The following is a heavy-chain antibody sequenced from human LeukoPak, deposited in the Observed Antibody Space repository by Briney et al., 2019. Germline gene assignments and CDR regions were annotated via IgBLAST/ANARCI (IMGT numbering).Heavy chain of an antibody. J-gene: IGHJ4*02. Sequence: SETLSLTCAVYGGSFSGYYWSWIRQPPGKGLEWIEEINHSGSTNYNPSLKSRVTISVDTSKNQFSLRLTSVTAADTAVYYCAREGEYYGSGSYCDYWGQGTLVTVSS. D-gene: IGHD3-10*01. CDR1: GGSFSGYY. CDR2: INHSGST. V-gene: IGHV4-34*01. CDR3: AREGEYYGSGSYCDY.